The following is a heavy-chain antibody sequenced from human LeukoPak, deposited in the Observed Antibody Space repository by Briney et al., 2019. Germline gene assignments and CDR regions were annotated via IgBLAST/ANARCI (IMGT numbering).Heavy chain of an antibody. V-gene: IGHV3-11*04. D-gene: IGHD3-10*01. CDR2: ISYSGSTI. Sequence: PGGSLRLSCAASGFTFSDYYMSWIRQAPGKRLEWVSYISYSGSTIYYAGSVKGRFTISRDNAKNSLYLQMNSPRAEDTAVYYCARDTTPPRLPREFDAFDIWGQGTMVTVSS. J-gene: IGHJ3*02. CDR1: GFTFSDYY. CDR3: ARDTTPPRLPREFDAFDI.